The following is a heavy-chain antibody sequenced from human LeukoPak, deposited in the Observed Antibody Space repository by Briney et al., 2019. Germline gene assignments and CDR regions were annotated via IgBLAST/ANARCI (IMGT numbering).Heavy chain of an antibody. Sequence: RASVKVSCKASGYTFTSYYMHWVRQAPGQGLEWMGIINPSGGSTSYAQKFQGRVTMTRDTSTSTVYMELRSLRSEDTAVYYCARDPRIPVTYFDLWGRGTLVTVSS. J-gene: IGHJ2*01. CDR2: INPSGGST. V-gene: IGHV1-46*01. CDR3: ARDPRIPVTYFDL. D-gene: IGHD2-21*01. CDR1: GYTFTSYY.